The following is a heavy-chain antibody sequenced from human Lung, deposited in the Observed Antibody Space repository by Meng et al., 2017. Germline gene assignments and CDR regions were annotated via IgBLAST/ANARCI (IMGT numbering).Heavy chain of an antibody. Sequence: QVHLQQSGPGLAKPSQTLSLTCAISGDSVSSNSAAWNWIRPSPSRGHEWLGRTYYRSKWYNGYAVSVRSRITINPDTSKNQFSLQLNSVTPEDTAVYYCARSQQWLDSWGQGTLVTVSS. J-gene: IGHJ4*02. CDR3: ARSQQWLDS. CDR2: TYYRSKWYN. V-gene: IGHV6-1*01. CDR1: GDSVSSNSAA. D-gene: IGHD6-19*01.